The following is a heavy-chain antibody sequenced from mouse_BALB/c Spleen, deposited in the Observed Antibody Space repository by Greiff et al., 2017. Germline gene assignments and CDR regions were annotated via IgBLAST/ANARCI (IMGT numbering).Heavy chain of an antibody. CDR3: VRQGYDGAFDY. CDR2: IRSKSNNYAT. J-gene: IGHJ2*01. Sequence: EVKLVESGGGLVQPKGSLKLSCAASGFTFNTYAMNWVRQAPGKGLEWVARIRSKSNNYATYYADSVKDRFTISRDDSQSMLYLQMNNLKTEDTAMYYCVRQGYDGAFDYWGQGTTLTVSS. CDR1: GFTFNTYA. D-gene: IGHD2-2*01. V-gene: IGHV10-1*02.